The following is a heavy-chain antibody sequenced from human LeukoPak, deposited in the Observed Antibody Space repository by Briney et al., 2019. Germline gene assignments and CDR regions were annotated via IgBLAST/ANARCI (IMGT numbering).Heavy chain of an antibody. D-gene: IGHD3-10*01. CDR2: ISGSGGST. J-gene: IGHJ6*03. V-gene: IGHV3-23*01. Sequence: PGGSLRLSCAASGFTFSSYGMSWVRQAPGKGLEWVSAISGSGGSTYYADSVKGRFTISRDNSKNTLYLQMNSLRAEDTAVYYCAKDPTSDDYYYYYMDVWGKGTTVTISS. CDR3: AKDPTSDDYYYYYMDV. CDR1: GFTFSSYG.